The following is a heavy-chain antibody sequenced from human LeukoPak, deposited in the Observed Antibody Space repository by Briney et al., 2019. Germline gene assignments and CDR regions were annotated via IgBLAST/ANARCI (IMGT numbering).Heavy chain of an antibody. CDR1: GGSFSGYY. CDR2: INPSGST. V-gene: IGHV4-34*01. D-gene: IGHD6-19*01. J-gene: IGHJ4*02. Sequence: PSETLSLTCAVYGGSFSGYYWSWIRQPPGKGLEWIGEINPSGSTNYNPSLKSRVTISVDTSKNQFSLKLSSVTAADTAVYYCARGRYTVAGAFDYWGQGTLVTVSS. CDR3: ARGRYTVAGAFDY.